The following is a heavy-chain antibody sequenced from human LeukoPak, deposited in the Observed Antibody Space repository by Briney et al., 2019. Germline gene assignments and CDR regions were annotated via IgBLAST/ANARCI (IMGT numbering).Heavy chain of an antibody. D-gene: IGHD5-12*01. CDR3: ARGGFFAITAPDY. Sequence: SETLSLTCTVSGGSISSYYYSWIRQPAGKGLEWIGRIYTSGSTNYNPSLKSRVTMSVDTSKSQFSLKLNSVTAADTAVYYCARGGFFAITAPDYWGQGTLVTVSS. J-gene: IGHJ4*02. CDR2: IYTSGST. V-gene: IGHV4-4*07. CDR1: GGSISSYY.